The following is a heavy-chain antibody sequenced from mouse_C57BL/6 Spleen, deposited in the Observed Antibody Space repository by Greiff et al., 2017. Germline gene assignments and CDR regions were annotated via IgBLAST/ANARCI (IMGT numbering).Heavy chain of an antibody. J-gene: IGHJ4*01. CDR2: ISYDGSN. Sequence: EVKLQESGPGLVKPSQSLSLTCSVTGYSITSGYYWNWIRQFPGNKLEWMGYISYDGSNNYNPSLKNRISITRDTSKNQFFLKLNSVTTEDTATYYCARWYYGSTYAMDYWGQGTSVTVSS. V-gene: IGHV3-6*01. D-gene: IGHD1-1*01. CDR1: GYSITSGYY. CDR3: ARWYYGSTYAMDY.